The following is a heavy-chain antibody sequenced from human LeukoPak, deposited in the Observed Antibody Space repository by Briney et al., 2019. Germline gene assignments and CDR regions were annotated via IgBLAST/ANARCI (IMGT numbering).Heavy chain of an antibody. J-gene: IGHJ6*02. Sequence: PSETLSLTCIISGDSISSYYWSWIRQPPGKGLEWIGYIYYSGSTYYNPSLKSRVTISVDTSKNQFSLKLSSVTAADTAVYYCARDRVRGYSYGRGFYGMDVWGQGTTVTVSS. D-gene: IGHD5-18*01. CDR2: IYYSGST. CDR1: GDSISSYY. CDR3: ARDRVRGYSYGRGFYGMDV. V-gene: IGHV4-30-4*01.